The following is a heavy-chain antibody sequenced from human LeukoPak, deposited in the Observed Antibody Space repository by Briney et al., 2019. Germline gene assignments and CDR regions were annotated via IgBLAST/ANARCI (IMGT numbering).Heavy chain of an antibody. CDR2: ISGSGGST. CDR1: GFTFSSYA. CDR3: ARVTWPRSNFDY. Sequence: QPGGSLRLSCAASGFTFSSYAMSWARQAPGKGLEWVSAISGSGGSTYYADSVKGRFTISRDNSKNTLYLQMNSLRAEDTAVYYCARVTWPRSNFDYWGQGTLVTVSS. D-gene: IGHD3-10*01. J-gene: IGHJ4*02. V-gene: IGHV3-23*01.